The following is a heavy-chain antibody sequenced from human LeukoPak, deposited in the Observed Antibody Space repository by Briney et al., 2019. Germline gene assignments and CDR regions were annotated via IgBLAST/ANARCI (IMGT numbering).Heavy chain of an antibody. J-gene: IGHJ4*02. CDR1: GFTFSSYA. Sequence: GGSLRLSCAASGFTFSSYAMSWVRQAPGKGLEWVANIREDGTEKNYVDSVKGRFTISRDNAKNSLFLQMSNLRDDDTAIYYCARHVRISFWGQGTLVTVSS. CDR3: ARHVRISF. CDR2: IREDGTEK. V-gene: IGHV3-7*01. D-gene: IGHD2-15*01.